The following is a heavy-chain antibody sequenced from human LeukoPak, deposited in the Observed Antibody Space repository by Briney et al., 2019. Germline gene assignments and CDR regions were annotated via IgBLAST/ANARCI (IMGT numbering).Heavy chain of an antibody. Sequence: GGSLRLSCAASGFTFSSYAMSWVRQAPGKGLEWVSSIGGSGDNTYYADSVKGRFTISRDDSKNTLYLHMNSLRAEDTAVYYCARDENTITMIVVVTPFDYWGQGTLVTVSS. CDR1: GFTFSSYA. D-gene: IGHD3-22*01. CDR2: IGGSGDNT. CDR3: ARDENTITMIVVVTPFDY. J-gene: IGHJ4*02. V-gene: IGHV3-23*01.